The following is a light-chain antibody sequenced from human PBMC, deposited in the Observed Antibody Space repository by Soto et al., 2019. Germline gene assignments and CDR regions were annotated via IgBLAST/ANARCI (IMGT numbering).Light chain of an antibody. Sequence: QSVLTQAPSASGTPGQTVAISCSGSNSNIGSNPVNWYQQFPGTAPNFLMYENNKRPSGVPDRFSGSKSDTSASLAISGLLSEDESTYYCSSYTISSTLVLFGGGTKVTVL. V-gene: IGLV1-44*01. J-gene: IGLJ2*01. CDR1: NSNIGSNP. CDR3: SSYTISSTLVL. CDR2: ENN.